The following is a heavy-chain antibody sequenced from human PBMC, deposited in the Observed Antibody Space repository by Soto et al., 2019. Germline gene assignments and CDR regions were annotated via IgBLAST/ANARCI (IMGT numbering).Heavy chain of an antibody. V-gene: IGHV4-34*01. Sequence: QVQLQQWGAGLLKPSETLSLTCAVYGGSFSGYYWSWIRQPPGKGLEWIGEINHSGSTNYNPSLKSRVTISVDTSKNQFSLKLSSVTAADTAGYYCARWRSSGWYGYWGQGTLVTVSS. CDR2: INHSGST. CDR3: ARWRSSGWYGY. CDR1: GGSFSGYY. J-gene: IGHJ4*02. D-gene: IGHD6-19*01.